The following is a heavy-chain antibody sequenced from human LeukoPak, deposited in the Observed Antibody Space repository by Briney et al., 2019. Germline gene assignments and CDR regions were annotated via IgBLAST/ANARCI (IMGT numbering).Heavy chain of an antibody. CDR3: ARDLWNFYDDSGYNRDFDS. V-gene: IGHV1-18*01. J-gene: IGHJ5*01. CDR1: TSR. Sequence: ASVKVSCKATSRISWVRQAPGQGLVWMGWIGTYGGDTYYAQKFQGRITVTTDTSTSTVYMELRNLRSDDTAVYYCARDLWNFYDDSGYNRDFDSWGQGTLVTVSS. CDR2: IGTYGGDT. D-gene: IGHD3-22*01.